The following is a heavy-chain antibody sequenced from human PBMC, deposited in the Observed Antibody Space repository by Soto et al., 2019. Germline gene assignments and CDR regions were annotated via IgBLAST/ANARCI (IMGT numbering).Heavy chain of an antibody. J-gene: IGHJ5*02. D-gene: IGHD3-22*01. CDR3: AIEALGYYASSGYYYDRHNWFDP. Sequence: QVQLVESGGGVVQPGRSLRLSCAASGFTFSSYAMHWVRQAPGKGLEWVAVISYDGSNKYYADSVKGRFTISRDNSKNTLYLQMNSLRAEDTAVYYCAIEALGYYASSGYYYDRHNWFDPWGQGTLVTVSS. CDR2: ISYDGSNK. CDR1: GFTFSSYA. V-gene: IGHV3-30-3*01.